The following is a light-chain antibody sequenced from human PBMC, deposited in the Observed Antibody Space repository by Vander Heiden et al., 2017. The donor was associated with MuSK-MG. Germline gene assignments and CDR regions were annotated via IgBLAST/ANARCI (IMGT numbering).Light chain of an antibody. J-gene: IGLJ2*01. CDR3: QSDDSRLSASV. CDR1: RSNIRAGYD. V-gene: IGLV1-40*01. Sequence: HSVLTQPPSVPRAPVQRVTISCTGRRSNIRAGYDVHWYPQLPGPPPKFLMYGKNNRPSGVPAGFSGSKSGSSASLAITGFQAEDEADYYCQSDDSRLSASVFGGGTKLTVL. CDR2: GKN.